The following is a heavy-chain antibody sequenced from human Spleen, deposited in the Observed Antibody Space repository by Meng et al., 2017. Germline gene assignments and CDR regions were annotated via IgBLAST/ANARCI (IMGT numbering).Heavy chain of an antibody. J-gene: IGHJ4*02. V-gene: IGHV4-34*01. CDR3: ARGPTTMAHDFDY. CDR1: GAAFRSYN. D-gene: IGHD4-11*01. CDR2: INHSGST. Sequence: LECVRERLKLSDTLCLPCVSLGAAFRSYNWGGFRQPPGKGLDGIGEINHSGSTNYNPSLESRATISVDTSQNNLSLKLSSVTAADSAVYYCARGPTTMAHDFDYWGQGTLVTVSS.